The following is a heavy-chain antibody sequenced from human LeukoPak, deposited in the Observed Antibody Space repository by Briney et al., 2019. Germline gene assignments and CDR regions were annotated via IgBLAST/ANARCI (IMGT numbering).Heavy chain of an antibody. D-gene: IGHD5-18*01. V-gene: IGHV3-74*03. J-gene: IGHJ4*02. CDR3: TKDSVAMVTTSDY. CDR2: IKSDGSTT. Sequence: PGGSLRLSCAASGFTFSRHWMHWVRQSPGKGLVWVSRIKSDGSTTTYADSVKGRFTTSRDNAKNSLYLQMNSLRPEDTALYYCTKDSVAMVTTSDYWGQGTLVTVSS. CDR1: GFTFSRHW.